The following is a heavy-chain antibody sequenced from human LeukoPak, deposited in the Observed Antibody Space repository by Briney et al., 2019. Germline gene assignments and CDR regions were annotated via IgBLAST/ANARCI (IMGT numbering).Heavy chain of an antibody. V-gene: IGHV1-69*06. CDR1: GGTFSSYA. CDR3: ARVLNGWELQPFDS. D-gene: IGHD1-26*01. CDR2: IIPIFGTA. Sequence: ASVKVSCKASGGTFSSYAISWVRQAPGQGLEWMGGIIPIFGTANYAQKFQGRVTITADKSTSTAYMELSSLRSDDTAVYYCARVLNGWELQPFDSWGQGTLVTVSS. J-gene: IGHJ4*02.